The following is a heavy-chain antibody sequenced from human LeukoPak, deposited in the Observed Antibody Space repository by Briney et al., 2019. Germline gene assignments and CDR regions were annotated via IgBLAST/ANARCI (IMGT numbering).Heavy chain of an antibody. CDR1: GYTFTGYY. V-gene: IGHV1-2*02. CDR3: ARARVDSSGRVPCAFDI. J-gene: IGHJ3*02. Sequence: ASVKVSFKASGYTFTGYYMHWVRQAPGQGLAWMGWINPNSGGTNYAQKFQGRVTMTRDTSISTAYMELSRLRSDDTAVYYCARARVDSSGRVPCAFDIWGQGTMVTVSS. D-gene: IGHD6-19*01. CDR2: INPNSGGT.